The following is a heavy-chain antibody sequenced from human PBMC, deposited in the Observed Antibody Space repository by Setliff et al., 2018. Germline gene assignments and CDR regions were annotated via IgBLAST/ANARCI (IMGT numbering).Heavy chain of an antibody. J-gene: IGHJ6*03. CDR1: GYTFTSYG. CDR2: ISAYNGNT. CDR3: AREQWLDPPGYYYMDV. V-gene: IGHV1-18*01. Sequence: ASVKVSCKASGYTFTSYGISWVRQAPGQGLEWMGWISAYNGNTNYAQKLQGRVTMTTDTSTSTAYMELRSLRSDDTAEYYCAREQWLDPPGYYYMDVWAKGTTVTVSS. D-gene: IGHD6-19*01.